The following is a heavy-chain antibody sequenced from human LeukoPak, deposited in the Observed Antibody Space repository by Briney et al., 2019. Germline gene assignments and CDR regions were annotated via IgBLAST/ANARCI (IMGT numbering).Heavy chain of an antibody. Sequence: SSETLSLTCTVSGGSISSYYWSWIRQPAGKGLEWIGRIYTTGTTNYNPSLKTRVTMSLDTSKNQFSLKLSSVTAADTAVYYCARRYGSGSSGTFDYWGQGTLVTVSS. CDR3: ARRYGSGSSGTFDY. CDR2: IYTTGTT. V-gene: IGHV4-4*07. J-gene: IGHJ4*02. CDR1: GGSISSYY. D-gene: IGHD3-10*01.